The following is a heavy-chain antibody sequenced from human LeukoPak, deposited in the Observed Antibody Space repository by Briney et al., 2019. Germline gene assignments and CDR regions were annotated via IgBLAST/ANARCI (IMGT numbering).Heavy chain of an antibody. CDR2: ISSSSSHM. Sequence: PGGSLRLSCAASGFTFNSYSMYWVRQAPGKGLEWVSSISSSSSHMFYEDSVKGRFSISRDNAKNSLYLQMNSVRAEDTAVYYCARDWSGVSTSNDCWGQGTLVTVSS. D-gene: IGHD3-3*01. CDR1: GFTFNSYS. CDR3: ARDWSGVSTSNDC. J-gene: IGHJ4*02. V-gene: IGHV3-21*01.